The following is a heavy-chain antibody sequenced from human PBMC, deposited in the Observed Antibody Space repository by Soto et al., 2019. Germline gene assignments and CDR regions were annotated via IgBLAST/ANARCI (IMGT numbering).Heavy chain of an antibody. D-gene: IGHD1-26*01. J-gene: IGHJ5*02. CDR1: GGSLNSGDYY. V-gene: IGHV4-31*03. Sequence: QVQLQESGPGLVKPSQTLSLTCSVSGGSLNSGDYYWSWIRQLPGKGLEWIGYTYSSGNSYYNPSLKSRVTISVDTSKNQFALTLTSVTAADTAVYYCARDVASADSRSGLSWFDPGGQGTLVTVSS. CDR2: TYSSGNS. CDR3: ARDVASADSRSGLSWFDP.